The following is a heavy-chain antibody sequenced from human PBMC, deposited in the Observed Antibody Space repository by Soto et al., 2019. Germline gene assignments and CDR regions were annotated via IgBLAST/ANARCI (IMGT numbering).Heavy chain of an antibody. CDR1: GYTFTSYD. D-gene: IGHD3-9*01. CDR2: MNPNSGNT. V-gene: IGHV1-8*01. J-gene: IGHJ4*02. Sequence: QVQLVQSGAEVKKPGASVKVSCKASGYTFTSYDINWVRQATGQGLEWMGWMNPNSGNTGYAQKFQGRVTMTRNTSISTGYMELSSLRSEDTAVYYCARGRRYFDWLYGKSDYWGQGTLVTVSS. CDR3: ARGRRYFDWLYGKSDY.